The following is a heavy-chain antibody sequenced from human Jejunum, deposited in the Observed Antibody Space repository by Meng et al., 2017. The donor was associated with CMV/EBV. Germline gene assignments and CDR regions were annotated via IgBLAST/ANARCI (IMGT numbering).Heavy chain of an antibody. CDR3: ARGCMMLLHSVCMDV. CDR2: ISTSGNNR. D-gene: IGHD2-8*01. J-gene: IGHJ6*02. V-gene: IGHV3-48*03. Sequence: FTFSSYEMNWVGQAPGKGLEWVSYISTSGNNRYYADSVKGRFTVSRDNAKNSLYLQMNSLRAEDTAVYYRARGCMMLLHSVCMDVWGQGTPVTVSS. CDR1: FTFSSYE.